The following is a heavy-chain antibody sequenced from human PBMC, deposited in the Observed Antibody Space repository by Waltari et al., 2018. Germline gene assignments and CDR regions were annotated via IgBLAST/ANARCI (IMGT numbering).Heavy chain of an antibody. D-gene: IGHD3-10*01. CDR2: INHSGST. CDR3: ARVGSLVLLWFRESGSGWFDP. CDR1: GGSFSGYY. Sequence: QVQLQQWGAGLLKPSETLSLTCAVYGGSFSGYYWSWIRQPPGKGRGWIGEINHSGSTNYNPSLKSRVTISVDTSKNQFSLKLSSVTAADTAVYYCARVGSLVLLWFRESGSGWFDPWGQGTLVTVSS. V-gene: IGHV4-34*01. J-gene: IGHJ5*02.